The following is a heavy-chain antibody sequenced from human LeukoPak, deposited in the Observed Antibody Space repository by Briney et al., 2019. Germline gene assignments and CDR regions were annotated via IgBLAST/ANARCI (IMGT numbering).Heavy chain of an antibody. Sequence: GGSLRLSCVASRFTFSSYSMNWVRQAPGKGLEWVSSISSSSSYIYYADSVKGRFTISRDNAKNLLYLQMNSLRAEDTAVYYCARIGSSGWYPFGYWGQGTLVTVSS. D-gene: IGHD6-19*01. J-gene: IGHJ4*02. CDR3: ARIGSSGWYPFGY. CDR1: RFTFSSYS. V-gene: IGHV3-21*01. CDR2: ISSSSSYI.